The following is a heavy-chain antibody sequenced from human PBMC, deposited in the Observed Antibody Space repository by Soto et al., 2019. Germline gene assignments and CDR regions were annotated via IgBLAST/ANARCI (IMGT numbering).Heavy chain of an antibody. Sequence: GGSLRLSCAASGFTFITYHMNWVRQAPGKGLEWVTSISSSNSYIYYADSVKGRVTVSRDNAKDSLYLQMNSLRAEDTAVYYCARSVAAAEMEGYTFDVWGQGTMVTVSS. J-gene: IGHJ3*01. CDR3: ARSVAAAEMEGYTFDV. CDR1: GFTFITYH. D-gene: IGHD6-13*01. CDR2: ISSSNSYI. V-gene: IGHV3-21*06.